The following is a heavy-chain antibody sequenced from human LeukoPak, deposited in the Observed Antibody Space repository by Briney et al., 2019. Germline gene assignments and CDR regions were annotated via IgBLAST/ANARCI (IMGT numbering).Heavy chain of an antibody. Sequence: GGSLRLSCAASGFTFSTYSMIWVPQAPGKGPEGVSYIISSSSNIYYADSVKGRFTISRDNAKNSLYLHMNSLRDEDAAVCHCGRDVGPTVQPTPVDFWGEGTLVSVPS. CDR2: IISSSSNI. V-gene: IGHV3-48*02. CDR3: GRDVGPTVQPTPVDF. CDR1: GFTFSTYS. D-gene: IGHD4-17*01. J-gene: IGHJ4*02.